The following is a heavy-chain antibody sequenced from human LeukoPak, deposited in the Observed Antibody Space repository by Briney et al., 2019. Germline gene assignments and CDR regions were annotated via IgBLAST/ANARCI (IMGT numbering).Heavy chain of an antibody. Sequence: PGGSLRLSCAASGFTFSSYAMHWVRQAPGKGLEWVAVISYDGSNKYYADSVKGRFTISRDNSKNTLYLQVNSLRAEDTAVYYCAKFFTGEYVRAFDVWGQGTMVTVSS. V-gene: IGHV3-30*18. CDR2: ISYDGSNK. J-gene: IGHJ3*01. CDR1: GFTFSSYA. D-gene: IGHD3-10*02. CDR3: AKFFTGEYVRAFDV.